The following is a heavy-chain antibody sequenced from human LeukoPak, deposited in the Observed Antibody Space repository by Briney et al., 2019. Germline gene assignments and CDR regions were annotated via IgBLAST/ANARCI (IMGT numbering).Heavy chain of an antibody. J-gene: IGHJ4*02. Sequence: PGGSLRLSCAASGFTFSSYSMNWVRQAPGKGLEWVSYISTSSSRTYYADSVKGRFTISRDNAKNSLYLQMNSLRAEDTAVYYCARDLAYYDSSGYYYVGYYFDYWGQGTLVTVSS. CDR2: ISTSSSRT. CDR1: GFTFSSYS. CDR3: ARDLAYYDSSGYYYVGYYFDY. D-gene: IGHD3-22*01. V-gene: IGHV3-48*01.